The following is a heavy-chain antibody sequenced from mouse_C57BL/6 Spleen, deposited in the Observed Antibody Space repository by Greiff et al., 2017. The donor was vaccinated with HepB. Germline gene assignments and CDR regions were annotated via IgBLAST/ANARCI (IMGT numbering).Heavy chain of an antibody. CDR3: ARERDYAMDY. Sequence: EVQLMESGGGLVKPGGSLKLSCAASGFTFSSYAMSWVRQTPEKRLEWVATISDGGSYTYYPDNVKGRFPISRDNAKNNLYLQMSHLKSEDTAMYYCARERDYAMDYCCQGTSVIVSS. CDR1: GFTFSSYA. CDR2: ISDGGSYT. V-gene: IGHV5-4*01. J-gene: IGHJ4*01.